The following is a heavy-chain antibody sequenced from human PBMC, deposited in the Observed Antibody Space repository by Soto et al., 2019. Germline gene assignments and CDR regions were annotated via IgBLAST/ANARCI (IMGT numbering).Heavy chain of an antibody. V-gene: IGHV1-69*13. CDR1: GGTFSSYA. J-gene: IGHJ6*02. D-gene: IGHD2-2*01. CDR2: IIPIFGTA. Sequence: SVKVSCKASGGTFSSYAISWVRQAPGQGLEWMGGIIPIFGTANYAQKFQGRVTITADESTSTAYMELSSLRSEDTAVYYCARAQLTVPQPYYYYYGMDVWGQGTTVTVSS. CDR3: ARAQLTVPQPYYYYYGMDV.